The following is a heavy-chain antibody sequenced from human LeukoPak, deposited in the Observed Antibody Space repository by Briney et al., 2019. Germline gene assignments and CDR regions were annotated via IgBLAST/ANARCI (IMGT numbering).Heavy chain of an antibody. Sequence: SETLSLTCTVSGGSISSYYWSWIRQPPGKGLEWIGYIYYSGSTNYNPSLKSRVTISVDTSKNQFSLQLNSVTPEDTAVYYCARDVVGAPLTHWGQGTLVTVSS. J-gene: IGHJ4*02. CDR2: IYYSGST. D-gene: IGHD2-15*01. CDR1: GGSISSYY. V-gene: IGHV4-59*12. CDR3: ARDVVGAPLTH.